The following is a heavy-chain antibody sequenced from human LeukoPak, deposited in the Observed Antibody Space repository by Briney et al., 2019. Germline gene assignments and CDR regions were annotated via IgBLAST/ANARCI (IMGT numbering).Heavy chain of an antibody. J-gene: IGHJ6*03. D-gene: IGHD3-3*01. CDR2: IYSGGST. CDR3: AKDRYDFWSGYTGILGYMDV. CDR1: GFTVSSSY. V-gene: IGHV3-53*05. Sequence: GGSLRLSCAASGFTVSSSYMSWVRQAPGKGLEWVSVIYSGGSTYCADSVKGRFTISRDNSKNTLYLQMNSLRAEDTAVYYCAKDRYDFWSGYTGILGYMDVWGKGTTVTVSS.